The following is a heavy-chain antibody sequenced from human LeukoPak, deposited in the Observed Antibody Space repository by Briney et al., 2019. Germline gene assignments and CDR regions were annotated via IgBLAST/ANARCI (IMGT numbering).Heavy chain of an antibody. CDR3: ARDQEGFDY. Sequence: ASVKVSCKASGYTFTSNYIHWVRQAPGQGLEWMGMIYPRDGSTSYVQKFQGRVTVTRDTSTSTVHMELSGPRSEDTAVYYCARDQEGFDYWGQGTLVTVSS. J-gene: IGHJ4*02. CDR2: IYPRDGST. CDR1: GYTFTSNY. V-gene: IGHV1-46*01.